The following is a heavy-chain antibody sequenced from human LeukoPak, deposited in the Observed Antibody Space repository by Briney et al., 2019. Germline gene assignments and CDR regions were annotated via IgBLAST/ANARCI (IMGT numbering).Heavy chain of an antibody. CDR1: GFTFSSYA. CDR3: AKDSSDSSGYHFDY. Sequence: GGSLRLSXAASGFTFSSYAMSWVRQAPGKGLEWVSAISGSGGTTCYADSVKGRFTISRDNSKNTLYLQMNSLRAEDTAVYYCAKDSSDSSGYHFDYWGQGTLVTVSS. J-gene: IGHJ4*02. CDR2: ISGSGGTT. D-gene: IGHD3-22*01. V-gene: IGHV3-23*01.